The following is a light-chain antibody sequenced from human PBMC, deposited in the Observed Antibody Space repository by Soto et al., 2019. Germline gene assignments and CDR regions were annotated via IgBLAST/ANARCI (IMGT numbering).Light chain of an antibody. Sequence: DIVMTQSPLSLPVTPGEPASISCRSSQSLLHSNGYNFLDWYLQKPGQSPQLLIYLGSNRASGVPDRFSGRESGTDFTLKISRVEAEDVGLYYCMQALQTPITFGQGTRLEIK. J-gene: IGKJ5*01. CDR3: MQALQTPIT. V-gene: IGKV2-28*01. CDR1: QSLLHSNGYNF. CDR2: LGS.